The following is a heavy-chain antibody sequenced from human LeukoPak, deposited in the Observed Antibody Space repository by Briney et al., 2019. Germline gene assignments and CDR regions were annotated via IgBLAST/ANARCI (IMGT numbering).Heavy chain of an antibody. CDR2: IYYSGST. CDR3: VCVPPSGSYYY. D-gene: IGHD1-26*01. Sequence: PSETLSLTCTVSGGSISSSSYYWGWIRQPPGKGLEWIGSIYYSGSTYYNPSLKSRVTISVDTSKNQFSLKLSSVTAADTAVYYCVCVPPSGSYYYWGQGTLVTVSS. J-gene: IGHJ4*02. CDR1: GGSISSSSYY. V-gene: IGHV4-39*01.